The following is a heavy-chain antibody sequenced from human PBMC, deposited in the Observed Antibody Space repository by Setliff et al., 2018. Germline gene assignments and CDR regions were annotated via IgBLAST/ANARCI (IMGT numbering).Heavy chain of an antibody. J-gene: IGHJ6*02. V-gene: IGHV3-48*03. Sequence: GSLRLSCAASGFTFSSYEMNWVRQAPGKGLEWVSYISSSGSTIYYADSVKGRFTISRDNAKNSLYLQMNSLRAEDTAVYYCARDLDYGSGRIDMDVWGQGTTVTAP. CDR1: GFTFSSYE. CDR2: ISSSGSTI. CDR3: ARDLDYGSGRIDMDV. D-gene: IGHD3-10*01.